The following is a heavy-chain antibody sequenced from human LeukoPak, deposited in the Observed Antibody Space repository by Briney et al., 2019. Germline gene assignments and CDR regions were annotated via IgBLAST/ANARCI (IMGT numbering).Heavy chain of an antibody. D-gene: IGHD6-13*01. CDR1: GGSISSYY. Sequence: PSETLSLTCTVSGGSISSYYWSWIRQPPGKGLEWIGYIYYSGSTNYNPSLKSRVTISVDTSKNQFSLKLSSVTAADTAVYYCARTTYGYSSSWYDYYYYMDVWGKGTTVTVSS. CDR2: IYYSGST. J-gene: IGHJ6*03. V-gene: IGHV4-59*01. CDR3: ARTTYGYSSSWYDYYYYMDV.